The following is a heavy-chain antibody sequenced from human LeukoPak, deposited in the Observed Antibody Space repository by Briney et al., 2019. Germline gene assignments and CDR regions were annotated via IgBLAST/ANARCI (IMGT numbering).Heavy chain of an antibody. V-gene: IGHV6-1*01. J-gene: IGHJ3*02. CDR2: TYYRSKWYN. Sequence: SQTLSLTCAISGDSVSSNSAAWNWIRQSPSRGLEWLGRTYYRSKWYNDYAVSVKSRITINPDTSKNQFSLQLNSVTPEDTAVYYCARSLSDYYDSSGYAAYAFDIWGQGTMVTVSS. CDR1: GDSVSSNSAA. CDR3: ARSLSDYYDSSGYAAYAFDI. D-gene: IGHD3-22*01.